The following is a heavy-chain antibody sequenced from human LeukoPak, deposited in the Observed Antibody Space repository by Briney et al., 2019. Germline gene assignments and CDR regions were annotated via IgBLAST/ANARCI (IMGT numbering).Heavy chain of an antibody. Sequence: GGSLRLSCAASGFTVSSNYLTWVRQAPGKGLEWVSVIFSTGNTDYADSVKGRFTISRDNSKNTLYLQMNSLRAEDTAVYYCARTRASYDDYWGRGTLVTVSS. D-gene: IGHD5-12*01. J-gene: IGHJ4*02. CDR3: ARTRASYDDY. V-gene: IGHV3-53*01. CDR2: IFSTGNT. CDR1: GFTVSSNY.